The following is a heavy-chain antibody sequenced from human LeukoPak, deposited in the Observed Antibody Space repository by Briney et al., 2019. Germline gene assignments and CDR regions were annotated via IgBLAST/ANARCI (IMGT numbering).Heavy chain of an antibody. D-gene: IGHD6-6*01. CDR2: IYPDDSDT. Sequence: ESLKISSKGSGYRFSHFWVGWVRQMPGKGLEWMGIIYPDDSDTRYSPSLQGQVTISADKSISTAYLQWSSLQASDTAMYYCARRIDEYSSSIYFDSWGQGTLVTVSS. CDR1: GYRFSHFW. J-gene: IGHJ4*02. CDR3: ARRIDEYSSSIYFDS. V-gene: IGHV5-51*01.